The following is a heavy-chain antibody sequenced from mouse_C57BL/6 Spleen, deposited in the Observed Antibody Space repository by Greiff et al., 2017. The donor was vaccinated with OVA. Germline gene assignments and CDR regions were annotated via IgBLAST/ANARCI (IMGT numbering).Heavy chain of an antibody. D-gene: IGHD1-1*01. J-gene: IGHJ2*01. CDR1: GYTFTSYW. Sequence: QVQLQQPGAELVKPGASVKMSCKASGYTFTSYWITWVKQRPGQGLEWIGDIYPGSGSTNYNEKFKSKATLTVDTSSSTAYMQLSSLTSENSAVYYCARILFITTVVEYYFDYWGQGTTLTVSS. V-gene: IGHV1-55*01. CDR2: IYPGSGST. CDR3: ARILFITTVVEYYFDY.